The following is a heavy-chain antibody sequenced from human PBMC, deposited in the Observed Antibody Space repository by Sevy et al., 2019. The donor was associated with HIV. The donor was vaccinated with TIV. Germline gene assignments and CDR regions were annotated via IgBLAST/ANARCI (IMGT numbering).Heavy chain of an antibody. D-gene: IGHD3-10*01. CDR1: GFTFSSYW. J-gene: IGHJ4*02. CDR2: IKQDGSEK. Sequence: GGFLRLSCAASGFTFSSYWMSWVRQAPGKGLEWVANIKQDGSEKYYVDSVKGRFTISRDNAKNSLYLQMNSLRAEDTAVYYCARDKGYGSGSYQNGDYFDYWGQGTLVTVSS. CDR3: ARDKGYGSGSYQNGDYFDY. V-gene: IGHV3-7*01.